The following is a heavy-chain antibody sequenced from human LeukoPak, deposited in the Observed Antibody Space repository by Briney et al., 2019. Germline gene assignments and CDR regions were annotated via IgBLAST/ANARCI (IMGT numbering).Heavy chain of an antibody. J-gene: IGHJ5*02. D-gene: IGHD3-16*02. V-gene: IGHV1-2*02. CDR1: GYTFTGYY. Sequence: ASVKVSCKASGYTFTGYYMHWVRHAPRQGPGWMGWINPNSGCTNYAQKFQGRVTMTRDTSISTAYMELSRLRSDDTAAYYCARAPYDYVWGSYPTSATRSWWFVTWGQGTLVTVSS. CDR2: INPNSGCT. CDR3: ARAPYDYVWGSYPTSATRSWWFVT.